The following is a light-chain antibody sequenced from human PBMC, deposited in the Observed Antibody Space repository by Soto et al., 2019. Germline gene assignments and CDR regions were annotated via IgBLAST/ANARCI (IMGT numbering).Light chain of an antibody. CDR1: NSDVGGYNY. CDR3: SSYTSSTTLL. V-gene: IGLV2-14*01. Sequence: QSALTQPASVSGSPGQSITISCTGTNSDVGGYNYVSWYQQHPGKAPKLMIYDVSNRPSGVSNRFSGSKSGNTASLTISGLQAEDEGDYYCSSYTSSTTLLFGGGTQLTVL. J-gene: IGLJ2*01. CDR2: DVS.